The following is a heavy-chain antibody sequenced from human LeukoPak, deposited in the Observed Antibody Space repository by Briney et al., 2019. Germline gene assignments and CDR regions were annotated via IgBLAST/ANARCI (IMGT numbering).Heavy chain of an antibody. CDR2: IWYDGSNK. CDR1: GFTFSSYS. V-gene: IGHV3-33*08. Sequence: LSGGSLRLSCAASGFTFSSYSMHWVRQAPGKGLEWVAVIWYDGSNKYYADSVKGRFTISRDNSKNTLYLQMNSLRAEDTAVYYCAREGSSGWSQFDYWGQGTLVTVSS. J-gene: IGHJ4*02. D-gene: IGHD6-19*01. CDR3: AREGSSGWSQFDY.